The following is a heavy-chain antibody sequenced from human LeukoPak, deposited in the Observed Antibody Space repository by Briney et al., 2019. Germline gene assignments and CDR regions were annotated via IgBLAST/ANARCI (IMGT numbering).Heavy chain of an antibody. Sequence: GSSVKVSSKASGGTFSSYAISWVRQAPGQGLEWMGGIIPIFGTANYAQKFQGRVTITTDESTSTAYMELSSLRSEDTAVYYCARRSRYNWNNPYFDYWGQGTLVTVSS. J-gene: IGHJ4*02. CDR1: GGTFSSYA. CDR2: IIPIFGTA. V-gene: IGHV1-69*05. CDR3: ARRSRYNWNNPYFDY. D-gene: IGHD1/OR15-1a*01.